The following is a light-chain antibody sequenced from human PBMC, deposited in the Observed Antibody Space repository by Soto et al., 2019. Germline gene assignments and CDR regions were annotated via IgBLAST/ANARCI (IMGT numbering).Light chain of an antibody. CDR3: QQYNNRPLT. V-gene: IGKV3-15*01. Sequence: DMVVTQSWSPLSVSPGERATLSCRASQGIGSTLAWYQQKPGQTPRLLIYGASTRATGVPARFRGSGSGTEFTLTINSLQSEDFAVYYCQQYNNRPLTFGGGTKVDIK. J-gene: IGKJ4*01. CDR2: GAS. CDR1: QGIGST.